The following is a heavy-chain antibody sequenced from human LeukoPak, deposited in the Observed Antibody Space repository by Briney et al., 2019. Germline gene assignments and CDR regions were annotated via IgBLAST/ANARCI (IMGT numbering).Heavy chain of an antibody. V-gene: IGHV3-7*03. CDR2: IEPAGSAT. CDR1: GFAFSSYW. J-gene: IGHJ4*02. D-gene: IGHD3-22*01. CDR3: ARGAGRYYYDSSGYPFDY. Sequence: GGSLRLSCGASGFAFSSYWMTWLRQAPGKGLEFVANIEPAGSATYYADSVKGRFTISRDNAKNSLYLQMNSLRAEDTAVYYCARGAGRYYYDSSGYPFDYWGQGTLVTVSS.